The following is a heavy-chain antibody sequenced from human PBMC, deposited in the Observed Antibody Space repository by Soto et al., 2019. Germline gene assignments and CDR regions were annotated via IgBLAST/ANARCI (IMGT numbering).Heavy chain of an antibody. CDR1: GCSISSGGYY. J-gene: IGHJ5*02. CDR2: IYYSGST. Sequence: TRSLTCTVAGCSISSGGYYWSWIRQHPGKGLEWIGYIYYSGSTYYNPSLKSRVTISVDTSKNQFSLKLSSVTAADTAVYYCARGHNWNYDGWFDHWGQGPLVTVSS. V-gene: IGHV4-31*03. CDR3: ARGHNWNYDGWFDH. D-gene: IGHD1-7*01.